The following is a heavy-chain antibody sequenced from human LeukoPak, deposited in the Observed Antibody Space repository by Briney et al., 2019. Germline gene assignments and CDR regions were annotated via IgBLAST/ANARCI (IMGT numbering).Heavy chain of an antibody. CDR2: ISSSSSTI. D-gene: IGHD3-22*01. CDR1: GFTFSSYS. CDR3: ARALRGYDSEDDAFDI. Sequence: GGSLRLSCAASGFTFSSYSMNWDRQAPGKGLEWVSYISSSSSTIYYADSVKGRFTISRDNAKNSLYLQMNSLRAEDTAVYYCARALRGYDSEDDAFDIWGQGTMVTVSS. V-gene: IGHV3-48*01. J-gene: IGHJ3*02.